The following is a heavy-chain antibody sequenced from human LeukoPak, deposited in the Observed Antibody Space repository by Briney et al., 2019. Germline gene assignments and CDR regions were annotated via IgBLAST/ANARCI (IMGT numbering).Heavy chain of an antibody. J-gene: IGHJ3*02. V-gene: IGHV4-34*01. CDR2: INHSGST. Sequence: SETLSLTCAVYGGSFSNHYWNWIRQPPGKGLEWIGEINHSGSTNYNPSLKSRFTISVDKSKNQFSLKLSSVTAADTAVYYCAAWGATDAFDIWGQGTMVTVSS. CDR3: AAWGATDAFDI. CDR1: GGSFSNHY. D-gene: IGHD1-26*01.